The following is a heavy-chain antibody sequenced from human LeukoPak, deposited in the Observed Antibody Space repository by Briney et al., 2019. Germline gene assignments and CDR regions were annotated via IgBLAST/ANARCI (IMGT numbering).Heavy chain of an antibody. Sequence: GGSLRLSCAASGFTFSNNGMHWVRQTPGKGLEWVAFTRYDESKTFYGDSARGRFTISRDNSKNTLYLQMNSLTTDDSAVYYCAKARYSGSPALDFWGQRTLVTVSS. CDR3: AKARYSGSPALDF. D-gene: IGHD1-26*01. J-gene: IGHJ4*02. CDR2: TRYDESKT. CDR1: GFTFSNNG. V-gene: IGHV3-30*02.